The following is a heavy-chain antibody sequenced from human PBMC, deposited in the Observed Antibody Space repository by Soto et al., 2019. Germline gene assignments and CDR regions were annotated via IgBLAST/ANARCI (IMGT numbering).Heavy chain of an antibody. Sequence: EVQVVESGGGLVQPGGSLRLSCAASGFTFSNYWMQWVRQAPGKGLVWVSRINSDGSSTSYADSVKGRFTISRDNAKNTLYLQMNRLSAEDTAVYYCARAVRSGSYPYYYYGMDVWGQGTTVTVSS. J-gene: IGHJ6*02. V-gene: IGHV3-74*01. CDR2: INSDGSST. CDR1: GFTFSNYW. D-gene: IGHD3-10*01. CDR3: ARAVRSGSYPYYYYGMDV.